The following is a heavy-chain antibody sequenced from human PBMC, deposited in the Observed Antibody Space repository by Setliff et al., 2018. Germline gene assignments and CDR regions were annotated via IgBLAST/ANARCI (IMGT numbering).Heavy chain of an antibody. CDR3: ARDVGAYCSGRICHPGY. CDR1: GYTFSSYA. D-gene: IGHD2-15*01. J-gene: IGHJ4*02. CDR2: ISVYSGST. Sequence: ASVKVSCKASGYTFSSYAISWVRQAPGQGLEWLGWISVYSGSTDYAQNFQGRVTMTADTSTNTAYMELKSLRSDDTAVYYCARDVGAYCSGRICHPGYWGQGTLVTVSS. V-gene: IGHV1-18*01.